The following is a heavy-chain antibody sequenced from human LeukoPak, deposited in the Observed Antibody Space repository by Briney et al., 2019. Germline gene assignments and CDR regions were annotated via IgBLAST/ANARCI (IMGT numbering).Heavy chain of an antibody. CDR1: GGSISSGYYY. Sequence: SQTLSLTCTVSGGSISSGYYYWSWIRQYTGKGLEWIGYIYYSGTTYYNPSLRSRVTMSVDTSKNQFSLKLSSVTAADTAVYYCARGPFIAVAGTRGSVDYWGQGTLVTVSS. J-gene: IGHJ4*02. V-gene: IGHV4-31*03. CDR2: IYYSGTT. D-gene: IGHD6-19*01. CDR3: ARGPFIAVAGTRGSVDY.